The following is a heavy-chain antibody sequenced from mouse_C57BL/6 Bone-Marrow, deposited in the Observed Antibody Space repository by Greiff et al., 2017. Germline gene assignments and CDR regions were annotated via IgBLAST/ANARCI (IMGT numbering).Heavy chain of an antibody. CDR1: GYAFSSSW. CDR2: IYPGDGDT. Sequence: QVQLKESGPELVKPGASVKISCKASGYAFSSSWMNWVKQRPGKGLEWIGRIYPGDGDTNYNGKFKGKATLTADKSSSTAYMQLSSLTSEDSAVYVCARVTLSSYAMDYWGQGTSVTVSS. D-gene: IGHD1-1*02. J-gene: IGHJ4*01. CDR3: ARVTLSSYAMDY. V-gene: IGHV1-82*01.